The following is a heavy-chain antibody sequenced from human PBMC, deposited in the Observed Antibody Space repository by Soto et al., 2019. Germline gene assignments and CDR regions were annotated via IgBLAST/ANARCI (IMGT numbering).Heavy chain of an antibody. CDR1: GGTFSSYA. D-gene: IGHD2-2*01. CDR3: ASQAGIVVVPAAHWFDP. CDR2: IIPIFGTA. J-gene: IGHJ5*02. V-gene: IGHV1-69*06. Sequence: SVKVSCKASGGTFSSYAISWVRQAPGQGLEWMGGIIPIFGTANYAQKFQGRVTITADKSTSTAYMELSSLRSEDTAVYYCASQAGIVVVPAAHWFDPWGQGTLVTVSS.